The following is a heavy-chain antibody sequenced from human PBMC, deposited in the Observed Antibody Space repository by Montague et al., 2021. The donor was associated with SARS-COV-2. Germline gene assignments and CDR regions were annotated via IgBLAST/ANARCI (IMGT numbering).Heavy chain of an antibody. V-gene: IGHV3-30*03. D-gene: IGHD3-10*01. Sequence: SLRLSCATSGFTFRNYDMHWVRQAPGKGLEWVASLSYDGHNDYYADSVRGRFTISRDNPKNTLFLQTNGLSLEDTAVYFCARDRNRRLWFGELPGKQNHYVMDVWGQGTTVAVSS. CDR1: GFTFRNYD. CDR2: LSYDGHND. J-gene: IGHJ6*02. CDR3: ARDRNRRLWFGELPGKQNHYVMDV.